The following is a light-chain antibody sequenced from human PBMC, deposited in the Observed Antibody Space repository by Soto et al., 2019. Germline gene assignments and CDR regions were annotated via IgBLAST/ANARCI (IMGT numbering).Light chain of an antibody. V-gene: IGLV2-14*01. CDR2: EVN. Sequence: QSALTQPASVSGSPGQSIAISCTGTSSDVGAYNYVSWYQQHPGKAPKLMICEVNNRPSGVSNRFSGSKSGDTASLTISGLQAEDEADYYCSSYTSSSTYVFGTGTKVTVL. CDR1: SSDVGAYNY. J-gene: IGLJ1*01. CDR3: SSYTSSSTYV.